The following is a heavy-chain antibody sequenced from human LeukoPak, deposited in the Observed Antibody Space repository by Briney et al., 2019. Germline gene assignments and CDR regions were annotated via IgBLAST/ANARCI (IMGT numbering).Heavy chain of an antibody. Sequence: GGSLRLSCAASGFTFKRYAMHWVRQAPGKGLDWVTITSYDGNFTYYSDSVKGRFTISRDNSNDTLYLQMNSLRADDTAIYYCARGRSVYGSGSYSDYWGQGTLVTVSS. CDR1: GFTFKRYA. CDR2: TSYDGNFT. D-gene: IGHD3-10*01. CDR3: ARGRSVYGSGSYSDY. V-gene: IGHV3-30*04. J-gene: IGHJ4*02.